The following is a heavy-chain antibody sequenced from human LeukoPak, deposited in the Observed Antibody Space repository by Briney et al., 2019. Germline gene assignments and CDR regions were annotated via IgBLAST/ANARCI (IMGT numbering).Heavy chain of an antibody. J-gene: IGHJ4*02. Sequence: GGSLRLSCAASGFTFSSYGMSWVRQAPGKGLEWVSAISGSGGSTYYADSVKGRFTISRDNSKNTLYLQMNSLRAEDTALYYCAKGPLPRIDYWGQGTLVTVSS. V-gene: IGHV3-23*01. CDR3: AKGPLPRIDY. CDR1: GFTFSSYG. CDR2: ISGSGGST.